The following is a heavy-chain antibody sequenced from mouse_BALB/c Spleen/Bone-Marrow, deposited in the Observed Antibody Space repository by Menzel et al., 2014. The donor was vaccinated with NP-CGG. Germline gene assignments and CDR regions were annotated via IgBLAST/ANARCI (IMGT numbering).Heavy chain of an antibody. J-gene: IGHJ1*01. Sequence: VQLQQSGGGLVKPGGSLKLSCAASGFTFSDYYMYWVRQTPEKRLEWVATISDGGSYTYYPDSVKGRFTISRDNAKNNLYLQMSSLKSEDTAMYYCARVVTTATLYWYFDVWSAGTTVTVSS. D-gene: IGHD1-2*01. CDR1: GFTFSDYY. CDR2: ISDGGSYT. V-gene: IGHV5-4*02. CDR3: ARVVTTATLYWYFDV.